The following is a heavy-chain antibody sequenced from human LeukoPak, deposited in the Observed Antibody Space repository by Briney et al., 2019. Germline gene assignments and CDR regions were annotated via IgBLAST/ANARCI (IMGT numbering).Heavy chain of an antibody. CDR2: IKQDGSEK. J-gene: IGHJ4*02. D-gene: IGHD3-22*01. CDR1: GFTFSSYW. Sequence: GGSLRLSCAASGFTFSSYWMSWVRQAPGKGLEWVANIKQDGSEKYYVDSVKGRFTISRDNAKNSQYLQMNSLRAEDTAVYYCARDGFDDSSGYYVFDYWGQGTLVTVSS. CDR3: ARDGFDDSSGYYVFDY. V-gene: IGHV3-7*01.